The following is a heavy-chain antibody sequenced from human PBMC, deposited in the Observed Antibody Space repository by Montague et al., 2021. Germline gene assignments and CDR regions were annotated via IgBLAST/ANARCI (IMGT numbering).Heavy chain of an antibody. J-gene: IGHJ4*02. CDR3: ARDFRVGTYFDY. CDR1: GFSFNVYG. Sequence: SLRLSCAASGFSFNVYGMHWVRQAPGKGLEWVAVVGHDGNYEKYADSVSGRFIVSRDNSRTTLYLQLNSLRAEDTAVYYCARDFRVGTYFDYLGQGTLVTVSS. D-gene: IGHD1-26*01. CDR2: VGHDGNYE. V-gene: IGHV3-30*12.